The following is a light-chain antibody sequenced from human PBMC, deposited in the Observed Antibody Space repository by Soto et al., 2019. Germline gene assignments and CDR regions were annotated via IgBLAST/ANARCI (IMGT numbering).Light chain of an antibody. Sequence: QSVLTQPPSASGTPGPRVTISCSGSSSNIGSNTVNWYQHLPGTAPKLLIYSNNQRPSGVPDRFSGSKSGTSASLAISGLQSEDEADYYCAAWDDSLNGRVFGGGTKVTVL. CDR3: AAWDDSLNGRV. CDR1: SSNIGSNT. J-gene: IGLJ3*02. V-gene: IGLV1-44*01. CDR2: SNN.